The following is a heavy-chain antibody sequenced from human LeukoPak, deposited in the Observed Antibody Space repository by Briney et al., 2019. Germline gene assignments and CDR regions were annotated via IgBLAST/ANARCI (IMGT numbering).Heavy chain of an antibody. Sequence: GGSLRLSCAASGFTVSSNYMGWVRQAPGKGLEWVSVIYSGGSTYYADSVKGRFTISRDNSKNTLYLQMNSLRAEDTAVYYCARDSLWFGELLYFDYWGQGTLVTVSS. V-gene: IGHV3-66*02. D-gene: IGHD3-10*01. CDR3: ARDSLWFGELLYFDY. J-gene: IGHJ4*02. CDR1: GFTVSSNY. CDR2: IYSGGST.